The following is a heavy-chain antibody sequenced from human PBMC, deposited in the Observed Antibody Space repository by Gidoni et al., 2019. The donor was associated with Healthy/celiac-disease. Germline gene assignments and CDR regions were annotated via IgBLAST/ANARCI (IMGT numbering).Heavy chain of an antibody. V-gene: IGHV4-31*03. CDR3: ARYDYGDYEGARHTTWFDP. CDR1: GGSISSGGYY. Sequence: QVQLQESGPGLVKPSQTLSLTCTVSGGSISSGGYYWSWIRQHPGKGLEWIGYIYYSGSTYYNPSLKSRVTISVDTSKNQCSLKLSSVTAADTAVYYCARYDYGDYEGARHTTWFDPWGQGTLVTVSS. CDR2: IYYSGST. J-gene: IGHJ5*02. D-gene: IGHD4-17*01.